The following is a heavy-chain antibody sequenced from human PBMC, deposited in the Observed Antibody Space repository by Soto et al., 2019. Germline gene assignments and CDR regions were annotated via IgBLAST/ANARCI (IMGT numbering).Heavy chain of an antibody. CDR3: AKDRALLRFLEWLLDDAFDI. CDR1: GFTFSSYG. V-gene: IGHV3-30*18. Sequence: GGSLRLSCAASGFTFSSYGRHWVRQAPGKGLEWVAVISYDGSNKYYADSVKGRFTIPRDNSKNTLYLQMNSLRAEDTAVYYCAKDRALLRFLEWLLDDAFDIWGQGTMVTVSS. D-gene: IGHD3-3*01. CDR2: ISYDGSNK. J-gene: IGHJ3*02.